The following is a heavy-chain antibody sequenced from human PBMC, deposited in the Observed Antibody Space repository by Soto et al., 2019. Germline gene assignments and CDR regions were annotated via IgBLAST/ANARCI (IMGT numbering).Heavy chain of an antibody. J-gene: IGHJ4*02. CDR2: ISGSGGNT. D-gene: IGHD6-25*01. CDR1: GFTISSYA. CDR3: AKDVCTYSSGSCYFDY. V-gene: IGHV3-23*01. Sequence: GGSLRLSCAASGFTISSYAMSWVRQAPGKGLEWVSTISGSGGNTYYADSVKGRFTISRDNSKNTLSPQMNSLRAEDTAVYYCAKDVCTYSSGSCYFDYWGQGTLVTVSS.